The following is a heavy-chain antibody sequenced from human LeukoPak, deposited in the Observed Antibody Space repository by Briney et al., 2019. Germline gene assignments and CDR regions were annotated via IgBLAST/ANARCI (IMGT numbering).Heavy chain of an antibody. CDR3: AKSDKHLFDP. CDR1: GFTFSSMA. J-gene: IGHJ5*02. V-gene: IGHV3-23*01. Sequence: PGGSLRLSCAVSGFTFSSMAMSCVRQAPGKGLEWVSAISGSGGSTYYADSVKGRFTISRDNSKNTLYLQMNSLRAEDTAVYYCAKSDKHLFDPWGQGTLVTVSS. CDR2: ISGSGGST.